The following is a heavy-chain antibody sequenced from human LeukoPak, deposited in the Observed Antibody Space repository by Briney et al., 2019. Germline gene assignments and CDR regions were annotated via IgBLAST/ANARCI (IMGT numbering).Heavy chain of an antibody. CDR3: ARGTLYRGWSYYLDF. CDR2: VYYSGTT. J-gene: IGHJ4*02. V-gene: IGHV4-39*07. CDR1: GASISSSNYY. D-gene: IGHD6-19*01. Sequence: PSETLSLTCAVSGASISSSNYYWGWVRQSPGKALEWIGSVYYSGTTSYNPSLKSRVTISVDMSKNHFSLRLRSVTAADTAMYYCARGTLYRGWSYYLDFWGQGSQVTVSS.